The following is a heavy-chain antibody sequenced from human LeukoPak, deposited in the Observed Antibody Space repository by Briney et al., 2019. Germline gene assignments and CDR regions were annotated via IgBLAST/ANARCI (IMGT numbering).Heavy chain of an antibody. CDR3: TTDRYYDNSELQFQH. CDR2: IKRETDGGTI. CDR1: GFTFSRYS. Sequence: GGSLRLSCAASGFTFSRYSVNWVRQAPGKGLEWLGRIKRETDGGTIDYAAPVKGRFTISRDDSRNTLYLQMDSLKIEDTAVYYCTTDRYYDNSELQFQHWGQGTLVTVSS. D-gene: IGHD3-22*01. J-gene: IGHJ1*01. V-gene: IGHV3-15*01.